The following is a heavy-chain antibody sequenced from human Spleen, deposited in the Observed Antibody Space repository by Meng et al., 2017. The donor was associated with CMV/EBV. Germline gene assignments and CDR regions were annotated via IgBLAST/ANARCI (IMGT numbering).Heavy chain of an antibody. J-gene: IGHJ4*02. V-gene: IGHV1-18*01. CDR3: ARAGAAVTTHFDF. D-gene: IGHD4-17*01. CDR2: VSAENGDT. CDR1: GYNFDIYG. Sequence: QIQLVQSGHELRRPGSSVKVSCKASGYNFDIYGITWVRQAPGQGLEWVGWVSAENGDTDYGQKFQGRVTVTADTFTNTAYMEMRSLRSDDSAMYYCARAGAAVTTHFDFWGQGTLVTVSS.